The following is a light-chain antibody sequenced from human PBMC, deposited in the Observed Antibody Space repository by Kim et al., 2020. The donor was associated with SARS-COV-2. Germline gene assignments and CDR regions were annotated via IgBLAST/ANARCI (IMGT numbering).Light chain of an antibody. CDR2: AAS. Sequence: AIRMTQSPSSLSASTGDRVTITCRASQGISSYLAWYQQKPGKAPKLLIYAASTLQSGVPSRFSGSGSGTDFTLTISCLQSEDFATYYCQQYYSYPFGQGTKLEI. J-gene: IGKJ2*01. V-gene: IGKV1-8*01. CDR3: QQYYSYP. CDR1: QGISSY.